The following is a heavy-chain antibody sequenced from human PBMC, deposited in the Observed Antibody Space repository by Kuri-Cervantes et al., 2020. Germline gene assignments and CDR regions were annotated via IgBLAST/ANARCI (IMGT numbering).Heavy chain of an antibody. CDR3: ARALVSASHPRLYYFDY. CDR2: INPNSGGT. D-gene: IGHD6-25*01. V-gene: IGHV1-2*02. J-gene: IGHJ4*02. CDR1: GYTFTGYY. Sequence: ASVKVSCKASGYTFTGYYMHWVRQAPGQGLEWMGWINPNSGGTNYAQKFQGRVTITTDESTSTAYMELSSLRSEDTAVYYCARALVSASHPRLYYFDYWGQGTLVTVSS.